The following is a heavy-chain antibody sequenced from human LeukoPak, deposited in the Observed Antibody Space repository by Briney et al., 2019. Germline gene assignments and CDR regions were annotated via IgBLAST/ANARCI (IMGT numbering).Heavy chain of an antibody. CDR2: IKRKSDGGTT. D-gene: IGHD3-22*01. J-gene: IGHJ4*02. Sequence: GRSLRLSCTASGFTFGDYGMNWVRQAPGKGLEWVGRIKRKSDGGTTDYAAPVKGRFTISRDDSKHTLYLQMNSLKTEDTALYYCTTDKGRNYFDNSAYAYWGQGALVTVSS. CDR3: TTDKGRNYFDNSAYAY. CDR1: GFTFGDYG. V-gene: IGHV3-15*01.